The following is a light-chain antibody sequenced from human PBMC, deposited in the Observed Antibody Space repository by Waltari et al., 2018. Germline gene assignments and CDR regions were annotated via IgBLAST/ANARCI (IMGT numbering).Light chain of an antibody. CDR3: QQHNSQPRT. V-gene: IGKV1-9*01. J-gene: IGKJ1*01. Sequence: DIQLTQSPSFLSSSVGDRVTITCRASQSISSYLAWYQQKPGKAPNLLIYAASTLPSGVPDRFSGSGSGTDFTLTVSSLQPEDFATYYCQQHNSQPRTFGHGTKVEIK. CDR1: QSISSY. CDR2: AAS.